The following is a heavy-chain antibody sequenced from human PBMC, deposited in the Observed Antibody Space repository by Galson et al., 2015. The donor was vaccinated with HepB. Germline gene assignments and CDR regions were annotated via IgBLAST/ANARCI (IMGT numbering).Heavy chain of an antibody. J-gene: IGHJ4*02. D-gene: IGHD6-13*01. CDR1: GYTFTSHP. CDR3: AREGVAAAGTLDY. V-gene: IGHV1-3*01. Sequence: SVKVSCKASGYTFTSHPMHWARQAPGQRLEWMGWINAGNGNTKYSEKFQGRVTISRDTSVSTAYMELSNLRSEDTAVYYCAREGVAAAGTLDYWGQGTLVTVSS. CDR2: INAGNGNT.